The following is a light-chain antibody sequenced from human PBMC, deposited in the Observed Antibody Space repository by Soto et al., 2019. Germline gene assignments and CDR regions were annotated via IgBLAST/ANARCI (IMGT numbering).Light chain of an antibody. CDR2: AAS. CDR3: QQYGRGLT. Sequence: VMTQSPATLSVSPGERASLSCGASQSVGNNLAWYRQKPGQAPRLLVYAASSRATGIPDRISGSGSGTDFTLTISRLEPEDFAVYYCQQYGRGLTFGGGTKVDIK. CDR1: QSVGNN. V-gene: IGKV3-20*01. J-gene: IGKJ4*01.